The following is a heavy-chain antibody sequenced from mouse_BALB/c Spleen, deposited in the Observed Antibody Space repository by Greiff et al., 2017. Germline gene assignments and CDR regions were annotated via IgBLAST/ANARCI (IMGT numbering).Heavy chain of an antibody. Sequence: QVQLQQSGAELVRPGTSVKVSCKASGYAFTNYLIEWVKQRPGQGLEWIGVINPGSGGTNYNEKFKGKATLTADKSSSTAYMQLSSLTSDDSAVYFCARSDGTYFDYWGQGTTRTVSS. V-gene: IGHV1-54*01. CDR3: ARSDGTYFDY. J-gene: IGHJ2*01. D-gene: IGHD2-1*01. CDR2: INPGSGGT. CDR1: GYAFTNYL.